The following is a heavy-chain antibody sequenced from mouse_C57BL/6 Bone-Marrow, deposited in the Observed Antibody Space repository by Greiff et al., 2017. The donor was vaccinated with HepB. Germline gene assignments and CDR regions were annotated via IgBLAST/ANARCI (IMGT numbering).Heavy chain of an antibody. Sequence: QVQLQQPGAELVKPGASVKLSCKASGYTFTSYWMQWVKQRPGQGLEWIGEIDPSDSYTNYNQKFKGKATLTVDKSSSTAYMQLSSLTSEDSAVYYCARRSITTSYFDYWGQGTTLTVSS. D-gene: IGHD2-4*01. CDR3: ARRSITTSYFDY. J-gene: IGHJ2*01. CDR2: IDPSDSYT. V-gene: IGHV1-50*01. CDR1: GYTFTSYW.